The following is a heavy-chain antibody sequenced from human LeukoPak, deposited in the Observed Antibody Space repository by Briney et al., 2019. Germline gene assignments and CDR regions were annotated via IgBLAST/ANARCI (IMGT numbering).Heavy chain of an antibody. CDR3: ATITSGSYSYYYYYMDV. J-gene: IGHJ6*03. D-gene: IGHD1-26*01. Sequence: GGSLRLSCAASGFTFSSYAMSWVRQAPGKGLEWVSAISGSGGSTYYADSVKGRFTISRDNSKNTLYLQMNSLRAEDTAVYYCATITSGSYSYYYYYMDVWGKGTTVTVSS. CDR2: ISGSGGST. V-gene: IGHV3-23*01. CDR1: GFTFSSYA.